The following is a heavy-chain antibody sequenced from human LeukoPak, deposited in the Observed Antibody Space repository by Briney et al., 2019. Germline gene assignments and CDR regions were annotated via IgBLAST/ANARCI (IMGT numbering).Heavy chain of an antibody. CDR2: IYHSGYA. D-gene: IGHD4-17*01. V-gene: IGHV4-59*08. CDR3: VRHNIASDGARLFDF. CDR1: GGSVSSNY. Sequence: PSETLSLTCSVSGGSVSSNYWAWLRQPPGKGPEWIGYIYHSGYAKYNPSFKSRVTMSVDTSKSQFSLQLTSVTAADTAVYYCVRHNIASDGARLFDFWGRGTLVAVSS. J-gene: IGHJ4*02.